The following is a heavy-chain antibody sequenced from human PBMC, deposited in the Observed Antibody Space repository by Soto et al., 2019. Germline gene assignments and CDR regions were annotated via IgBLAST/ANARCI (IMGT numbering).Heavy chain of an antibody. D-gene: IGHD5-18*01. V-gene: IGHV4-59*08. Sequence: SETLSLTCTVSGGSISTYYWGWIRQPPGKGLEWIGTVYHRGNTDYNPSLKSRVTISIDTSNNQFSLMLTSVTAADTAFYFCTRGVRGYVSYWGPGTLVTVSS. CDR1: GGSISTYY. CDR2: VYHRGNT. J-gene: IGHJ4*02. CDR3: TRGVRGYVSY.